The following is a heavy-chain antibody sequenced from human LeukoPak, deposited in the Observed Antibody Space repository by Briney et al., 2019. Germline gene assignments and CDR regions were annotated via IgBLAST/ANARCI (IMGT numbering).Heavy chain of an antibody. Sequence: GGSLRLSCAASGFTFSDYYMSWIRQAPGKGLEWVSYISSSGSTIYYADSVKGRFTISGDNAKNSLYLQMNSLRAEDTAVYYCARVYCSSTSCYSYFDYWGQGTLVTVSS. D-gene: IGHD2-2*01. CDR2: ISSSGSTI. CDR1: GFTFSDYY. CDR3: ARVYCSSTSCYSYFDY. J-gene: IGHJ4*02. V-gene: IGHV3-11*04.